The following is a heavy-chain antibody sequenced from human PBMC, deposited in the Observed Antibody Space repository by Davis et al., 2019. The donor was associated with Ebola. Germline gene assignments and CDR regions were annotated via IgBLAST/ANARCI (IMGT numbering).Heavy chain of an antibody. CDR3: ARDGDHDVSGYFDN. J-gene: IGHJ4*02. V-gene: IGHV3-23*01. CDR2: ISGSGGST. D-gene: IGHD3-22*01. Sequence: PGGSLRLSCAASGFTFSSYAMSWVRQAPGKGLEWVSAISGSGGSTYYADSVKGRFTISRDDAKNSVYLQMNSLRAEDTAVYYCARDGDHDVSGYFDNWGQGTLVTVSS. CDR1: GFTFSSYA.